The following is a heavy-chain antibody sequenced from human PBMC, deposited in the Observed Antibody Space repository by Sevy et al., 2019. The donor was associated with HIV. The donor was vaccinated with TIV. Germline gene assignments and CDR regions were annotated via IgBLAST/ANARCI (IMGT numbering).Heavy chain of an antibody. V-gene: IGHV3-15*01. J-gene: IGHJ6*02. CDR2: IKSKTDGGTT. CDR1: GFTFSNAW. Sequence: GGSLRLSCAASGFTFSNAWMSWVRQAPGKGLEWVGRIKSKTDGGTTDYAAPVKGRFTISRDDSKNTLYLQMNSLKTEDTAVYYCTTYYDYVWGSYRPLDYYYGMDVWGQGTTVTVPS. D-gene: IGHD3-16*02. CDR3: TTYYDYVWGSYRPLDYYYGMDV.